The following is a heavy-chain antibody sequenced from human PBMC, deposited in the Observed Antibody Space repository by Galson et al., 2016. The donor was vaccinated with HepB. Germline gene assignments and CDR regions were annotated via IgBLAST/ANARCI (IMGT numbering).Heavy chain of an antibody. D-gene: IGHD1-14*01. CDR3: TRGYTSVANYHGDDAFDV. CDR2: ISSKSVDETS. J-gene: IGHJ3*01. Sequence: SLRLSCAASGFTFTDAWMTWVRQAPGKGLEWVGRISSKSVDETSVYAVPVKGRFIISRDDSRNTFYLQMNSLKTEDTGLYYCTRGYTSVANYHGDDAFDVWGQGTMVTVSA. CDR1: GFTFTDAW. V-gene: IGHV3-15*01.